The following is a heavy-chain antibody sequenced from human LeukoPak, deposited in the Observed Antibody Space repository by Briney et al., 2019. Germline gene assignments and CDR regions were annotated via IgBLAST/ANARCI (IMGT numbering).Heavy chain of an antibody. D-gene: IGHD5-12*01. Sequence: GGSLRLSCAASGFTFSSYAMSWVRQAPGKGLEWVSAISGGGGSTYYADSVKGRFTISRDNSKNTLYLQMNSLRAEDTAVYYCAKVRGYSGYEPIDYWGQGTLVTVSS. CDR3: AKVRGYSGYEPIDY. V-gene: IGHV3-23*01. CDR1: GFTFSSYA. J-gene: IGHJ4*02. CDR2: ISGGGGST.